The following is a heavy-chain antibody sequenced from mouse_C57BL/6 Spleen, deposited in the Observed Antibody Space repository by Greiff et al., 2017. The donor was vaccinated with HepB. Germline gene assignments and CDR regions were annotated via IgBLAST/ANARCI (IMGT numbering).Heavy chain of an antibody. Sequence: DVKLQESGAELVKPGASVKLSCTASGFNIKDYYMHWVKQRTEQGLEWIGRIDPEDGETKYAPKFQGKATITADTSSNTAYLQLSSLTSEDTAVYYCARGWLLPAGFAYWGQGTLVTVSA. CDR1: GFNIKDYY. CDR2: IDPEDGET. V-gene: IGHV14-2*01. J-gene: IGHJ3*01. D-gene: IGHD2-3*01. CDR3: ARGWLLPAGFAY.